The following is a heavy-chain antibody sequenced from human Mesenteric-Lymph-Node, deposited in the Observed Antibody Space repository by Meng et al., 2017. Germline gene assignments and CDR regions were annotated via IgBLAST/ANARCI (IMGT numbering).Heavy chain of an antibody. CDR3: ARASYGSGSPLGESWFDP. V-gene: IGHV4-4*02. D-gene: IGHD3-10*01. J-gene: IGHJ5*02. CDR2: TSHSGST. CDR1: GGSISRSDW. Sequence: QVQGQVSGPALVKPSETLSLTCAVSGGSISRSDWWSWVRQPPGKGLEWIGETSHSGSTNYSPSLKSRVTISVDTSKNQFSLKLSSVTAADTAVYYCARASYGSGSPLGESWFDPWGQGTLVTVSS.